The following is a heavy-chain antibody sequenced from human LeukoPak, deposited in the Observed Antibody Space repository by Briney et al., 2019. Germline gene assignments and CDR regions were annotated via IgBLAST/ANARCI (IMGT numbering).Heavy chain of an antibody. V-gene: IGHV4-59*08. CDR2: IYYSGST. CDR3: ARHAGIAAAGPYFDY. Sequence: PSETLSLTCTVSGGSISSYYWSWIRQPLGKGLEWNGYIYYSGSTNYNPSLKSRVTISVDTSKNQFSLKLSSVTAADTAVYYCARHAGIAAAGPYFDYWGQGTLVTVSS. CDR1: GGSISSYY. D-gene: IGHD6-13*01. J-gene: IGHJ4*02.